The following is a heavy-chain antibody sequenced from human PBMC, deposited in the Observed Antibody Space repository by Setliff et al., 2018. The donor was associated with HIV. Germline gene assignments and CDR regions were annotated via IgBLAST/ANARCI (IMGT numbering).Heavy chain of an antibody. J-gene: IGHJ3*01. CDR3: ARSYYDFWNGLPRSFDV. V-gene: IGHV4-61*02. CDR2: IYTSGST. D-gene: IGHD3-3*01. Sequence: PSETLSLTCTVSGGSISSGSYYWSWIRQPAGKGLECIGRIYTSGSTNYNPSLRSRVTISVDTSKNQFSLKLSSVTAADTAVYYCARSYYDFWNGLPRSFDVWGQGTMVTVSS. CDR1: GGSISSGSYY.